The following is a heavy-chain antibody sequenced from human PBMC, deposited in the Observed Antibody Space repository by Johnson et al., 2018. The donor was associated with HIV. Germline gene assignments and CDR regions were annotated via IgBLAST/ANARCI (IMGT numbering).Heavy chain of an antibody. CDR1: GFTFDDYA. CDR2: ISWNSGSI. CDR3: TRGRLTYYYDSSGDDAFDI. D-gene: IGHD3-22*01. V-gene: IGHV3-9*01. Sequence: VESGGGVVQPGRSLRLSCAASGFTFDDYAMHWVRQTPGKGLEWVSGISWNSGSIGYADSVKGRFTISRDNAKNSLYLQMNSLRAEDTALYYCTRGRLTYYYDSSGDDAFDIWGQGTMVTVSS. J-gene: IGHJ3*02.